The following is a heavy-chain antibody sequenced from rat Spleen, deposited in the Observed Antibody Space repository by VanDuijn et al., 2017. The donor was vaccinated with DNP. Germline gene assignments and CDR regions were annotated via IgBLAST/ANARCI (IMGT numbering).Heavy chain of an antibody. Sequence: EVKLVESGGGLVQPGRSLKLSCTASGFNFNDYWMGWVRQAPGKGLEWIGEIKKDSSTINYSPSLKDKFTISRDNAQNTLYLQMSKLGSEDTAIYYCARGQNYGTHCDYLDYWGQGVMVTVSS. CDR2: IKKDSSTI. D-gene: IGHD1-11*01. CDR1: GFNFNDYW. CDR3: ARGQNYGTHCDYLDY. V-gene: IGHV4-2*01. J-gene: IGHJ2*01.